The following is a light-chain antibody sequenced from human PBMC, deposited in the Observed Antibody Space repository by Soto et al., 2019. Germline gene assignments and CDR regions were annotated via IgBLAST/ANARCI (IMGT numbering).Light chain of an antibody. CDR2: EDN. CDR3: QSYDTNSFYV. J-gene: IGLJ1*01. V-gene: IGLV6-57*02. CDR1: GGKIASNY. Sequence: NFMLTQPHSVSNSTGKTITISCTGTGGKIASNYVQWYQQRPGSAPTPVIYEDNQRPSGVPDRFSASIDTSTNSASLVISGLKVEDEADYYCQSYDTNSFYVFGTGTKLTVL.